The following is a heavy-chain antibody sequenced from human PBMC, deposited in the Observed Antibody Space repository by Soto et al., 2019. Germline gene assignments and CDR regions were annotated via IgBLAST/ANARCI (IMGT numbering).Heavy chain of an antibody. CDR2: IYYSGST. Sequence: SETLSLTCTVSGGSISSGDYYWSWIRQPPGKGLEWIGYIYYSGSTYYNPSLKRRVAISLDTSKNQFSLKLSSVTAADPAVYYCARGSYYYDSRGYYHYWGQGTLGTVSS. CDR1: GGSISSGDYY. V-gene: IGHV4-30-4*01. D-gene: IGHD3-22*01. CDR3: ARGSYYYDSRGYYHY. J-gene: IGHJ4*02.